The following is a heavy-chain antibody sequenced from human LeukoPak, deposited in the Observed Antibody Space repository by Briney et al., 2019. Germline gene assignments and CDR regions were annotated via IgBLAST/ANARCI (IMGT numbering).Heavy chain of an antibody. CDR1: GFTFSSYG. V-gene: IGHV3-53*01. D-gene: IGHD3-10*01. J-gene: IGHJ6*02. Sequence: GGSLRLSCAASGFTFSSYGMHWVRQAPGKGLEWVSVIYSGGSTYYADSVKGRFTISRDNSKNTLYLQMNSLRAEDTAVYYCAREVPRYGMDVWGQGTTVTVSS. CDR3: AREVPRYGMDV. CDR2: IYSGGST.